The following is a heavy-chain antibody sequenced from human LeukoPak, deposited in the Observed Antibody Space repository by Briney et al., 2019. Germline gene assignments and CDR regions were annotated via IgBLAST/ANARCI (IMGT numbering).Heavy chain of an antibody. Sequence: SETLSLTCTVSGGSISSGSYYWSWIRQPAGKGLEWIGRIYTSGSTNYNPSLKSRVTISVDTSKNQFSLKLSSVTAADTAVYYCARGTEGGEWYFDLWGRGTLVTVSS. V-gene: IGHV4-61*02. CDR2: IYTSGST. D-gene: IGHD2-21*01. CDR3: ARGTEGGEWYFDL. J-gene: IGHJ2*01. CDR1: GGSISSGSYY.